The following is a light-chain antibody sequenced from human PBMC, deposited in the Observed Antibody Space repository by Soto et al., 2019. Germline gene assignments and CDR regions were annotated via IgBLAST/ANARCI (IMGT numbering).Light chain of an antibody. CDR3: QQYDNLPIT. CDR2: DAS. Sequence: DIQMTQSPSSLSASVADRFTITCQASQDISNYLNWYQQKRGKAPKLLIYDASNLERGVPSRFSGSGSGTDFTFTISSLQPEDIATYYCQQYDNLPITFGGGTKVEI. CDR1: QDISNY. V-gene: IGKV1-33*01. J-gene: IGKJ4*01.